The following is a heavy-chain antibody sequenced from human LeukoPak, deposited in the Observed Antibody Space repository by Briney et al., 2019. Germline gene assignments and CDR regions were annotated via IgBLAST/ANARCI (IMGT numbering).Heavy chain of an antibody. CDR1: GGSISSSSYY. Sequence: SETLSLTCTVSGGSISSSSYYWGWIRQPPGKGLEWIGSIYYSGSTYYNPSLKSRVTISVDTSKNQFSLKLSSVTAADTAVYYCARETGGGNSGIVDYWGQGTLVTASS. CDR3: ARETGGGNSGIVDY. D-gene: IGHD4-23*01. V-gene: IGHV4-39*07. CDR2: IYYSGST. J-gene: IGHJ4*02.